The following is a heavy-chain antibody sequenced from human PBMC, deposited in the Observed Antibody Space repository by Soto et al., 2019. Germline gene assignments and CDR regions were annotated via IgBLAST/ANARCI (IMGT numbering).Heavy chain of an antibody. CDR1: GYSFTTYG. J-gene: IGHJ6*02. CDR2: ISVYNGNT. CDR3: AREGPAPYYYCGMDV. Sequence: QVQLVQSGGEVKKPGASVKVSCKTSGYSFTTYGISWVRQAPGQGLEWMGWISVYNGNTNYAQKFRSRVTMTNDTSTSTAYMELRSLRSDDTAVYYCAREGPAPYYYCGMDVWGQGSTVAVSS. V-gene: IGHV1-18*01.